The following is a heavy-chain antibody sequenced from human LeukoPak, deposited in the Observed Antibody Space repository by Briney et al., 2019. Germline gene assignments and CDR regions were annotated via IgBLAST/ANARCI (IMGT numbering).Heavy chain of an antibody. CDR1: GFTVSSNY. V-gene: IGHV3-53*01. Sequence: GGSLRLSCAASGFTVSSNYMSWVRQAPGKGLEWVSVIYSGGSTYYADSVKGRFTISRDNSKNALYLQMNSLRAEDTAVYYCATLRGYSYGYFDYWGQGTLVTVSS. CDR2: IYSGGST. D-gene: IGHD5-18*01. CDR3: ATLRGYSYGYFDY. J-gene: IGHJ4*02.